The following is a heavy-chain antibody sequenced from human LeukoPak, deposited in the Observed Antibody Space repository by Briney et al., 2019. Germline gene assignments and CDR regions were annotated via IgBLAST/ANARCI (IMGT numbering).Heavy chain of an antibody. D-gene: IGHD3-22*01. Sequence: GGSLRLSCAASGFTFSSYSMNWVRQAPGKGLEWVSYIRSSSSTIYYADSVKGRFTISRDNAKNSLYLQMNSLRDEDTAVYYCARVFHDSSGYPFDYWGQGTLVTVSS. J-gene: IGHJ4*02. V-gene: IGHV3-48*02. CDR2: IRSSSSTI. CDR3: ARVFHDSSGYPFDY. CDR1: GFTFSSYS.